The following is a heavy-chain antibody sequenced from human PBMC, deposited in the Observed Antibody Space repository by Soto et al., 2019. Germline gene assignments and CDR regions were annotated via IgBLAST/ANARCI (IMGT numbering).Heavy chain of an antibody. CDR3: AGVNSSSWLYYYYGMDV. J-gene: IGHJ6*02. CDR1: GYSFTSYW. D-gene: IGHD6-13*01. CDR2: VYPGDSDT. Sequence: GESLKISCKGSGYSFTSYWIGWVRQMPGKGLEWMGIVYPGDSDTRYSPSFQGQVTISADKSISTAYLQWSSLKASDTAMYYCAGVNSSSWLYYYYGMDVWGQGTTVTVSS. V-gene: IGHV5-51*01.